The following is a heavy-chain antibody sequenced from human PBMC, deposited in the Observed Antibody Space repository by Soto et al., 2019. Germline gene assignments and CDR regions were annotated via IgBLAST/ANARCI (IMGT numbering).Heavy chain of an antibody. Sequence: PSETLSLTCTVSSDSFSSYYWSWIWQSPGKGLEWIGYIYYTGSTSYNPFLKTRAAMSIDTSKNQFSLKLSSVTAADTALYYCAGAPNWNYFDFWGQGALVTVSS. CDR1: SDSFSSYY. CDR3: AGAPNWNYFDF. J-gene: IGHJ4*02. D-gene: IGHD1-20*01. CDR2: IYYTGST. V-gene: IGHV4-59*01.